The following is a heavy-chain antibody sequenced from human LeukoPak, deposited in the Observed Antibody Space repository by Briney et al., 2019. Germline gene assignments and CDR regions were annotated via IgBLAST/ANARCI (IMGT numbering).Heavy chain of an antibody. CDR2: IYSGGST. V-gene: IGHV3-66*04. CDR1: GFTVSSNN. Sequence: GGSLRLSCAASGFTVSSNNMSWVRQAPGKGLEWVSVIYSGGSTYYADSVKGRFTISRDNSKNTLYLQMNSLRAEDTAVYYCARHSGLGDDILTLPRAFDIWGQGTMVTVSS. D-gene: IGHD3-9*01. CDR3: ARHSGLGDDILTLPRAFDI. J-gene: IGHJ3*02.